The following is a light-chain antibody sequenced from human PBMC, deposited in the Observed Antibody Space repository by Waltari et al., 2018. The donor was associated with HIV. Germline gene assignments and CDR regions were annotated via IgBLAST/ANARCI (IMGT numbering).Light chain of an antibody. CDR3: LQDGSFPLT. J-gene: IGKJ3*01. V-gene: IGKV1-6*01. CDR1: QGIGND. CDR2: AAS. Sequence: GDRVTITCRASQGIGNDLGWYQQKSGKAPKVLIYAASSLQSGVSSRFSGSRSGTDFTLTISSLQPEDSATYYCLQDGSFPLTFGPGTKVDV.